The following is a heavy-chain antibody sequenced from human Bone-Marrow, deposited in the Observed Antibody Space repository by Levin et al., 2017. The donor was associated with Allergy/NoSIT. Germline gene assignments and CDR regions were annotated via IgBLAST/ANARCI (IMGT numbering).Heavy chain of an antibody. Sequence: GASVKVSCKVSGYTLTELSMHWVRQAPGKGLEWMGGFDPEDGETIYAQKFQGRVTMTEDTSTDTAYMELSSLRSEDTAVYYCATDQSLISRHSSGWYLSSLLRNNWFDPWGQGTLVTVSS. CDR1: GYTLTELS. CDR3: ATDQSLISRHSSGWYLSSLLRNNWFDP. J-gene: IGHJ5*02. D-gene: IGHD6-19*01. V-gene: IGHV1-24*01. CDR2: FDPEDGET.